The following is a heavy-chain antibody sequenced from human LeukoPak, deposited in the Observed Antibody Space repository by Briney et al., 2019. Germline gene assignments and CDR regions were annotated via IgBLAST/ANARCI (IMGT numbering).Heavy chain of an antibody. CDR2: ISAYNGNT. CDR3: ARKAVAARSLRAYYYMDV. Sequence: GASVKVSCKASGYTFTSYGISWVRQAPGQGLEWMGWISAYNGNTNYAQKLQGRVTMTTDTSTSTAYMELRSLRSDDTAVYYCARKAVAARSLRAYYYMDVWGKGTTVTVSS. J-gene: IGHJ6*03. CDR1: GYTFTSYG. V-gene: IGHV1-18*01. D-gene: IGHD6-19*01.